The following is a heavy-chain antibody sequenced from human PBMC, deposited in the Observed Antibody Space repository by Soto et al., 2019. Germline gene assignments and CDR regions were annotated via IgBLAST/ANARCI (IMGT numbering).Heavy chain of an antibody. D-gene: IGHD5-12*01. V-gene: IGHV1-69*06. CDR2: TSTISDSP. J-gene: IGHJ5*02. CDR1: GGTFSDSA. Sequence: QVQLVQSGAEVKQPGSSVKVSCKASGGTFSDSAITWVRAAPGQGLAWMGGTSTISDSPKYAQKFLGRVTISAYKSTSTSYMELSSLRSDDTAIYYCARGYSGSDIRFDTWGQGTLITVSS. CDR3: ARGYSGSDIRFDT.